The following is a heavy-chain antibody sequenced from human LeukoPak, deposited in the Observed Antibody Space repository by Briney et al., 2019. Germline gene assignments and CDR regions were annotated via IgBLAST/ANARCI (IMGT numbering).Heavy chain of an antibody. CDR1: GYTFTGYY. Sequence: ASVKVSCKASGYTFTGYYMHWVRQAPGQGFEWMGWINPNSGDTNYAQKFQGRVTMTRDTSISTAHMELSRLRSDDTAVYYCARANPHYCSSTTCTFDYGSQGTLVTVSS. D-gene: IGHD2-2*01. CDR3: ARANPHYCSSTTCTFDY. J-gene: IGHJ4*02. CDR2: INPNSGDT. V-gene: IGHV1-2*02.